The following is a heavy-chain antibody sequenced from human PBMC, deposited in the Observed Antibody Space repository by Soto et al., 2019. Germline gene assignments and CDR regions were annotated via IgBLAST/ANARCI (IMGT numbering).Heavy chain of an antibody. CDR3: ARPLIGNSIDL. CDR2: INPSRGSA. Sequence: ASVKVSCKASGYTFFKYFIHWVRQAPGQGLEWIGIINPSRGSATYGPIFQGRVSLTTDMPTSTVYMELSSLRSEDTAIYYCARPLIGNSIDLWGQGTSVT. V-gene: IGHV1-46*01. CDR1: GYTFFKYF. D-gene: IGHD5-12*01. J-gene: IGHJ3*01.